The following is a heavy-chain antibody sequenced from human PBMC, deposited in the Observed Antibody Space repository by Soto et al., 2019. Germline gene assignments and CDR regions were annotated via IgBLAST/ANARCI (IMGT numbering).Heavy chain of an antibody. J-gene: IGHJ5*02. CDR1: GGSISSSSYY. CDR3: ARTRAVWFDP. D-gene: IGHD6-19*01. CDR2: IYYSGST. V-gene: IGHV4-39*01. Sequence: SETLSLTCTVSGGSISSSSYYWGWIRQPPGKGLEWIGSIYYSGSTYYNPSLKSRVTISVDTSKNQFSLKLSSVTAADTAVYYCARTRAVWFDPWGQGILVIVSS.